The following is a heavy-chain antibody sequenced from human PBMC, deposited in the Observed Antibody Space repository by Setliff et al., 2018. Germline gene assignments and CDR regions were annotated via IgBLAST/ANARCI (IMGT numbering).Heavy chain of an antibody. CDR2: INPNSGGT. D-gene: IGHD6-6*01. CDR3: ARVETSSSDFDN. Sequence: GASVKVSCKTSGYTFTGYFIHWVRQAPRQGLEWLGWINPNSGGTHSAPNFQGRVTMTGDTSITTAYMELSRLTSDDTAVYYCARVETSSSDFDNWGQGTLVTVSS. V-gene: IGHV1-2*02. J-gene: IGHJ4*02. CDR1: GYTFTGYF.